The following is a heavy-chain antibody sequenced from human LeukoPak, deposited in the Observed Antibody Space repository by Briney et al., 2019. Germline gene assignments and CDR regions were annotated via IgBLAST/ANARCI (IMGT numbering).Heavy chain of an antibody. CDR3: ARGLKAAVAGRGCIDS. CDR1: GGSLNNNDLY. J-gene: IGHJ4*02. V-gene: IGHV4-39*07. Sequence: PSETLSLTCTVSGGSLNNNDLYWGWIRQPPGKGLEWIGSISYSGRTDYNPSLQSHVTVSVDASKNQFSLELRSVTAADTALYFCARGLKAAVAGRGCIDSWGQGTVVTVSS. D-gene: IGHD2-15*01. CDR2: ISYSGRT.